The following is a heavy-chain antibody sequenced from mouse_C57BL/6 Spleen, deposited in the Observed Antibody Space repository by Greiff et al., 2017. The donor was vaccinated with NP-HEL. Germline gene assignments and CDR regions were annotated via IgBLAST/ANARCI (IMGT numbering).Heavy chain of an antibody. CDR2: IYCDDDK. Sequence: QVTLKESGPGLLQPSPSLSLSCSSSGFTLSTSGMGVSWNRQPPGMGLVGLVNIYCDDDKRNNPSLKSRPTISEKTSRNQVFPKYTSVDTADTATYYGARRGHYGSSYWYFDVWGTGTTVTVSS. CDR3: ARRGHYGSSYWYFDV. CDR1: GFTLSTSGMG. V-gene: IGHV8-12*01. D-gene: IGHD1-1*01. J-gene: IGHJ1*03.